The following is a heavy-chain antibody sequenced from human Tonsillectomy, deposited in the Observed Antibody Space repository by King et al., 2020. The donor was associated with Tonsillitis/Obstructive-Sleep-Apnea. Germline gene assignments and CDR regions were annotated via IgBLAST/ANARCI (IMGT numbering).Heavy chain of an antibody. CDR3: VREPRYSGSTGPLDS. D-gene: IGHD1-26*01. V-gene: IGHV3-74*01. CDR2: INSDGSST. CDR1: GFTFSSYW. Sequence: DVQLVESGGGLVQPGGSLRLSCAASGFTFSSYWMHWVRQAPGKGLVWVSRINSDGSSTNYADSVKGRFTISRDNAKNTLYLQMNSLRAEDMAGYFCVREPRYSGSTGPLDSWGQGTMVTVSS. J-gene: IGHJ3*02.